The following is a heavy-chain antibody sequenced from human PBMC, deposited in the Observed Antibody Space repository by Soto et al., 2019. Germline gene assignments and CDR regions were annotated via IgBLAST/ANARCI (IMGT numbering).Heavy chain of an antibody. V-gene: IGHV1-69*13. D-gene: IGHD2-2*03. CDR2: IIPIFGTT. Sequence: ASVKVSCKASGGTFSSHAISWVRQAPGRGPEWMGGIIPIFGTTNYAQNFRARVTITADESTSTAYMELSSLTSEDTAVYYCGSVGYCSSTNCLFYYYHYGMDVWGQGTTVTVSS. CDR1: GGTFSSHA. J-gene: IGHJ6*02. CDR3: GSVGYCSSTNCLFYYYHYGMDV.